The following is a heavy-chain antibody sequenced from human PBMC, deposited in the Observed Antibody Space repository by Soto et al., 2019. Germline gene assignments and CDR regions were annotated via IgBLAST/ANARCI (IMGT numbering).Heavy chain of an antibody. CDR2: ISGSGGST. CDR3: AKELGDYIWGSYRSKWAFDY. V-gene: IGHV3-23*01. CDR1: GFTFSSYA. Sequence: EVQLLESGGGLVQPGGSLRLSCAASGFTFSSYAMSWVRQAPGKGLEWVSAISGSGGSTYYADSVKGRFTISRDNSKNTLYLQMNSLRAEDTAVYYCAKELGDYIWGSYRSKWAFDYWGQGTLVTVSS. D-gene: IGHD3-16*02. J-gene: IGHJ4*02.